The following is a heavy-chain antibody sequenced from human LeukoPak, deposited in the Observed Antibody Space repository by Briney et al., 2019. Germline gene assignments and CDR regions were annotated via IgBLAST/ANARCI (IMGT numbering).Heavy chain of an antibody. V-gene: IGHV3-48*04. CDR3: ARDEEYSSSWSLDY. CDR1: GFTFSSYS. J-gene: IGHJ4*02. D-gene: IGHD6-13*01. CDR2: ISSSSSTI. Sequence: GGSLRLSCAASGFTFSSYSMNWVRQAPGKGLEWVSYISSSSSTIYYADSVKGRFTISRDNAKNSLYLQMNSLRAEDTAVYYCARDEEYSSSWSLDYWGRGTLVTVSS.